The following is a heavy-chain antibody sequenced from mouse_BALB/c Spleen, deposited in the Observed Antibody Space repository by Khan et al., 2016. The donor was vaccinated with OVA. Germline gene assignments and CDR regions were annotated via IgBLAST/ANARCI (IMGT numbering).Heavy chain of an antibody. J-gene: IGHJ3*01. CDR1: GYTFTDFT. CDR3: REGGEGNRFAY. Sequence: QVQLKQSGAELVRPGVSVKISCKGSGYTFTDFTMHWVKQSHAMNLEWIGVISTYYGDVTYNQKFKGKATMTVDKSSSTAYMELARLTSEDSAILYRREGGEGNRFAYWGQGTLVTVSA. V-gene: IGHV1S137*01. CDR2: ISTYYGDV.